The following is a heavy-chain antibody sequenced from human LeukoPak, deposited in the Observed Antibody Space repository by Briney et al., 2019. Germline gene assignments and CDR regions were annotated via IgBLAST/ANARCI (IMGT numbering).Heavy chain of an antibody. V-gene: IGHV3-23*01. CDR3: AKESPYASGRTYYFDY. CDR2: ISDSGGRT. D-gene: IGHD3-10*01. Sequence: GALRLSCAVSGITLSNYGMSWVRQAPGKGLEWVAGISDSGGRTNYADSVKGRFTISRDNPKNTLYLQMNSLRAEDTAVYYCAKESPYASGRTYYFDYWGQGTLVTVSS. J-gene: IGHJ4*02. CDR1: GITLSNYG.